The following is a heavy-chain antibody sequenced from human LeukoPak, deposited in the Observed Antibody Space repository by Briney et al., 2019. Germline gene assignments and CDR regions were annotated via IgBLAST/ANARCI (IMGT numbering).Heavy chain of an antibody. D-gene: IGHD3-22*01. CDR3: ARDRDSSGYYYLLAGFDY. CDR2: ISAYNGNT. V-gene: IGHV1-18*01. CDR1: GYTFTSYG. Sequence: GASVKVSCKASGYTFTSYGISWVRQAPGQGLEWMGWISAYNGNTNYAQKLQGRVTMTTDTSTSTAYMELRSLRSDDTAVYYCARDRDSSGYYYLLAGFDYWGQGTLVTVSS. J-gene: IGHJ4*02.